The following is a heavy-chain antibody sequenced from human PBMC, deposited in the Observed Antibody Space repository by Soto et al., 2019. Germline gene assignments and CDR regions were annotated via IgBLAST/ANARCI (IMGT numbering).Heavy chain of an antibody. CDR1: GFTFSKYG. CDR3: ARADYFDSIRDYAC. D-gene: IGHD3-22*01. Sequence: QVHLVESGGGVVQPGRSRRLSCAASGFTFSKYGMHWVRQAPGKGLEWVAAIWYDGSLENYADSVKGRFTVSRDNSKNMLYLQMNSLRAEDTAIYYCARADYFDSIRDYACWGQGTLVTVSS. CDR2: IWYDGSLE. V-gene: IGHV3-33*01. J-gene: IGHJ4*02.